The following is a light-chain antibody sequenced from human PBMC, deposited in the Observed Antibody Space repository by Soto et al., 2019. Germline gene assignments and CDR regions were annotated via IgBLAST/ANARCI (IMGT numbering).Light chain of an antibody. V-gene: IGKV3-20*01. CDR3: QQYGRSRLFP. Sequence: EIVLTQSPGTLSLSPGERATLSCRASQSVSSSYLAWYQQKPGQAPRLLIFGTSSRATGIPDRFSGSGSGTDFTLTISRLEPEDFAVYYCQQYGRSRLFPVGPGTKVDI. CDR2: GTS. CDR1: QSVSSSY. J-gene: IGKJ3*01.